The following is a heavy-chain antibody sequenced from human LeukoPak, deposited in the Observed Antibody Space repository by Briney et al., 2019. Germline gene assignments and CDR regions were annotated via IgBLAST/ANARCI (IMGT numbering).Heavy chain of an antibody. V-gene: IGHV3-21*01. CDR2: ISSSSSYI. D-gene: IGHD1-20*01. Sequence: NTGGSLRLSCAASGFTFSTYSMNWVRQAPGKGLEWVSSISSSSSYIYYADSVKGRFTISRDNAKNSLYLQMNSLRAEDTAVYYCASVLGITGTTGVFDYWGQGTLVTVSS. CDR1: GFTFSTYS. CDR3: ASVLGITGTTGVFDY. J-gene: IGHJ4*02.